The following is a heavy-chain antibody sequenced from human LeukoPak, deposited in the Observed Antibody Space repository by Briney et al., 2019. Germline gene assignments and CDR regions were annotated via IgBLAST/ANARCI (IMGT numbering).Heavy chain of an antibody. D-gene: IGHD2/OR15-2a*01. J-gene: IGHJ5*02. CDR3: ARGGFDILYVGWFDP. Sequence: ASVKVSCKASGYTFTSYDINWVRQATGQGLEWMGWMNPNSGNTGYAQKFQGRVIMTRNTSISTAYMELSSLRSEDTAVYYCARGGFDILYVGWFDPWGQGTLVTVSS. V-gene: IGHV1-8*01. CDR2: MNPNSGNT. CDR1: GYTFTSYD.